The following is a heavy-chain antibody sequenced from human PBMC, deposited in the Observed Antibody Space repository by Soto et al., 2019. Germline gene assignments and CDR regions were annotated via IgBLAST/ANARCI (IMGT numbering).Heavy chain of an antibody. D-gene: IGHD5-18*01. CDR1: GFTFGNYG. Sequence: PGGSLRLSCETSGFTFGNYGMGWVRQAPGKGLYWVSAISGSGGSTYYADSVKGRFTISRDNSKNTLYLQMNSLRAEDTAVYYCPKDLDTAMDYFDYWGQGTLVTVSS. CDR2: ISGSGGST. V-gene: IGHV3-23*01. CDR3: PKDLDTAMDYFDY. J-gene: IGHJ4*02.